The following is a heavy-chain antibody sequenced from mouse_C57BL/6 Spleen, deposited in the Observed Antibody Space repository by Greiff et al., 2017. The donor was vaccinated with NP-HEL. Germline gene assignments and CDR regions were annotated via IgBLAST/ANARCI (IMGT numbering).Heavy chain of an antibody. CDR1: GFTFSSYA. V-gene: IGHV5-4*01. J-gene: IGHJ4*01. Sequence: EVQGVESGGGLVKPGGSLKLSCAASGFTFSSYAMSWVRQTPEKRLEWVATISDGGSYTYYPDNVKGRFTISRDNAKNNLYLQMSHLKSEDTAMYYCARDWAYYAMDYWGQGTSVTVSS. CDR2: ISDGGSYT. CDR3: ARDWAYYAMDY.